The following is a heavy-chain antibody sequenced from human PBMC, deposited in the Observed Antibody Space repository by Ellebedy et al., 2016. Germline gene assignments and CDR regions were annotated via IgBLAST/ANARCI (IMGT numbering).Heavy chain of an antibody. CDR1: GFIFSDAW. CDR2: IKSKTDGGTI. J-gene: IGHJ4*02. V-gene: IGHV3-15*01. Sequence: GGSLRLSXAASGFIFSDAWMSWVRQAPGKGLEWVGRIKSKTDGGTIDYAAPVKGRFTISRDDSKNTPYLQMNSLKTEDTAVYYCTTTTTVTSRWGQGTLVTVSS. D-gene: IGHD4-17*01. CDR3: TTTTTVTSR.